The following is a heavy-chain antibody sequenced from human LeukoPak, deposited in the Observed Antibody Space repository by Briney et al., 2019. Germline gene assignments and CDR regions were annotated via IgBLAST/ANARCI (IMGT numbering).Heavy chain of an antibody. V-gene: IGHV4-34*01. CDR2: INHSGST. CDR1: GGSFSGYY. D-gene: IGHD6-13*01. Sequence: SETLSLTCAVYGGSFSGYYWSWIRQPPGKGLEWIGEINHSGSTNYNPSLKSRVTISVDTSKNQFSLKLSSVTAADTAVYYCARFSGDSSWYVGYWGQGTLVTVSS. J-gene: IGHJ4*02. CDR3: ARFSGDSSWYVGY.